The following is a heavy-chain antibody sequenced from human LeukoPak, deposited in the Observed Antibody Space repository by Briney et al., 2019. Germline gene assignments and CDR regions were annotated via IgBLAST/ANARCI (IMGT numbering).Heavy chain of an antibody. V-gene: IGHV5-51*01. Sequence: GESLKISCKGSGYSFTGYWIGWVRQMPGKGLEWMGIIYPDNSNTRYSPSFQGQVTFSADKSISTAFLQWSSLKASDTAMYYCARRHYSRDYYNGYAFDIWGQGTMVTVSS. J-gene: IGHJ3*02. CDR3: ARRHYSRDYYNGYAFDI. D-gene: IGHD1-26*01. CDR1: GYSFTGYW. CDR2: IYPDNSNT.